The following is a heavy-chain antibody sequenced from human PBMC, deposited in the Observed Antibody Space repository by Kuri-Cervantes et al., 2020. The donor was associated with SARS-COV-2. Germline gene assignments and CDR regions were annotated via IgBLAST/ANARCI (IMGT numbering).Heavy chain of an antibody. J-gene: IGHJ4*02. CDR3: ARSPSNGDYDGWFDY. CDR2: INPSGGST. D-gene: IGHD4-17*01. Sequence: GGSLRLSCKASGYTFTSYHMHWVRQAPGQGLEWMGIINPSGGSTSYAQKFQGRVTMTRDTSTSTVYMELSSLRSEDTAVYYCARSPSNGDYDGWFDYWGQGTLVTVSS. CDR1: GYTFTSYH. V-gene: IGHV1-46*01.